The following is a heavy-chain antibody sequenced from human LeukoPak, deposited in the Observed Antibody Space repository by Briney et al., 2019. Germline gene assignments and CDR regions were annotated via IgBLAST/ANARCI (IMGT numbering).Heavy chain of an antibody. CDR1: GFTFSTYG. Sequence: GGSLRLSCAASGFTFSTYGMHWVRQAPGKGLEWVAVIWYDGSNKNYGDSVKGRLTISRDNSKNTLNLQMNSLRAEDTAVYYCARNSVGFDGMDVWGQGTTVTVSS. V-gene: IGHV3-33*01. D-gene: IGHD4-23*01. J-gene: IGHJ6*02. CDR2: IWYDGSNK. CDR3: ARNSVGFDGMDV.